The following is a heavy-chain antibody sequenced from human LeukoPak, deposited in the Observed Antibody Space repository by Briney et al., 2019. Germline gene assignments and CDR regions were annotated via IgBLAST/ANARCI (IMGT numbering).Heavy chain of an antibody. CDR1: GYTFTSYG. CDR3: ARAYCGGDCFDFDY. V-gene: IGHV1-18*01. CDR2: ISAYNGNT. J-gene: IGHJ4*02. Sequence: ASVKVSCKASGYTFTSYGISWVRQAPGQGLEWMGWISAYNGNTNYAQKLQGRVTMTTDTSTSTAYMELRSPRSDDTAVYYCARAYCGGDCFDFDYWGQGTLVTVSS. D-gene: IGHD2-21*02.